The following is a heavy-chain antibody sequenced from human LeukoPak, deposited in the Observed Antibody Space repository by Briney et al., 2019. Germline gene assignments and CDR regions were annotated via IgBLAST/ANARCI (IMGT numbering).Heavy chain of an antibody. CDR2: INHSGST. J-gene: IGHJ4*02. CDR3: ARASAATFDY. V-gene: IGHV4-34*01. D-gene: IGHD6-25*01. CDR1: GGSFSGYY. Sequence: SETLSLTCAVYGGSFSGYYWSWIRQPPGKGLEWIGEINHSGSTNYNPSLKSRVTMSVDTSKNQFSLKLSSVTAADTAVYYCARASAATFDYWGQGTLVTVSS.